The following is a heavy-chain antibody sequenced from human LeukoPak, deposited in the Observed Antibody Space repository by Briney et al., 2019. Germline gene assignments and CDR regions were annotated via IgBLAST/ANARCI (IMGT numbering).Heavy chain of an antibody. CDR3: ARRFGY. CDR2: ISSSGSTI. V-gene: IGHV3-48*03. Sequence: GGSLRLSCAASGFTFSDYEMNWVRQDRGRGRGGLSYISSSGSTIYYADSVKGRFTISRDNVKNSLYLQMNSLRAEDTAVYYCARRFGYWGQGTLVTVSS. CDR1: GFTFSDYE. J-gene: IGHJ4*02.